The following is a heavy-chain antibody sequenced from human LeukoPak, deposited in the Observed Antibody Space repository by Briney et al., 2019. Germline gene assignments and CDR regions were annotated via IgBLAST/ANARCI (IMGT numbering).Heavy chain of an antibody. Sequence: GGSLRLSCAASGFNFSSYGMHWVRQAPGKGLEWVAVMSYTGTNKYYADSVKGRFTISRDNSKNTLYLLMNSLRVEDTAVYYCMSWGVPTIWGQGTMVTVSS. CDR1: GFNFSSYG. J-gene: IGHJ3*02. CDR2: MSYTGTNK. V-gene: IGHV3-30*03. D-gene: IGHD3-16*01. CDR3: MSWGVPTI.